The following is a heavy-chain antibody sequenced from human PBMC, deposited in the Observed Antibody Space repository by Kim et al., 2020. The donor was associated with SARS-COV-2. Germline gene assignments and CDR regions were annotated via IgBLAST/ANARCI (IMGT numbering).Heavy chain of an antibody. D-gene: IGHD1-26*01. Sequence: GGSLRLSCAASGFTFSSYAMHWVRQAPGKGLEWVAVISYDGSNKYYADSVKGRFTISRDNSKNTLYLQMNSLRAEDTAVYYCARDRGGTTDPVTYYYYYGMDVWGQGTTVTVSS. CDR3: ARDRGGTTDPVTYYYYYGMDV. V-gene: IGHV3-30*04. CDR2: ISYDGSNK. J-gene: IGHJ6*02. CDR1: GFTFSSYA.